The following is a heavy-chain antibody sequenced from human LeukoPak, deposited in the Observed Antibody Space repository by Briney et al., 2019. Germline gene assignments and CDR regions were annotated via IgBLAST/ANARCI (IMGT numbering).Heavy chain of an antibody. Sequence: GASLRLSCAASGFAFNTYAMIWVRQAPGKGLEWVSAIGGSGTSTFSADFLKDRFIISRDNSKNTLYLQMNSLRAEDTAVYYCAKTSLGHAPYYYTMDVWGQGTTVTVSS. V-gene: IGHV3-23*01. CDR3: AKTSLGHAPYYYTMDV. CDR2: IGGSGTST. J-gene: IGHJ6*02. D-gene: IGHD7-27*01. CDR1: GFAFNTYA.